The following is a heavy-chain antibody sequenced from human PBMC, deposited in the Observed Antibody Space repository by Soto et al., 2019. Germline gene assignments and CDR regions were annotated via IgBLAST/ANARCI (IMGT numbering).Heavy chain of an antibody. CDR1: GGSISSSSYY. D-gene: IGHD3-22*01. CDR3: ARQRKYYYDSSGPSHFDY. CDR2: IYYSGST. V-gene: IGHV4-39*01. J-gene: IGHJ4*02. Sequence: QLQLQESGPGLVKPSETLSLTCTVSGGSISSSSYYWGWIRQPPGKGLEWIGSIYYSGSTYYNPSLKSRVTISVDTSKTPFSLKLSSVTAADTAVYYCARQRKYYYDSSGPSHFDYWGQGTLVTVSS.